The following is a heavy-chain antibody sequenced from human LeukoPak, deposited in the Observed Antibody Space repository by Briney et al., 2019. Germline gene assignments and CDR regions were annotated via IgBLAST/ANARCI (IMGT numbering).Heavy chain of an antibody. CDR2: ISNSDGST. V-gene: IGHV3-23*01. CDR1: GFTFSSYA. Sequence: GGSLRLSCAASGFTFSSYAMSWVRQAPGKGLEWVSTISNSDGSTYYADSVKGRFTISRDNSKNTLYLQMNSLRAEDTAVYFCVRDRGDYGYWGQGTLVTVSS. CDR3: VRDRGDYGY. J-gene: IGHJ4*02. D-gene: IGHD4-17*01.